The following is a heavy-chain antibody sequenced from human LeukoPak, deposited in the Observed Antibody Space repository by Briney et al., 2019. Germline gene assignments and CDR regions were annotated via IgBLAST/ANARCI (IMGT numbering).Heavy chain of an antibody. V-gene: IGHV3-30*02. CDR1: GFTFSSYG. D-gene: IGHD3-10*01. J-gene: IGHJ4*02. CDR2: IRYDGSNK. CDR3: AKSVYHSGNY. Sequence: GGSLRLSCAASGFTFSSYGMHWVRQAPGKGLEWVAFIRYDGSNKYHADSVRGRFTISRDNSKNTVSLQMNSLRAEDTAVYYCAKSVYHSGNYWGQGTLVTVSS.